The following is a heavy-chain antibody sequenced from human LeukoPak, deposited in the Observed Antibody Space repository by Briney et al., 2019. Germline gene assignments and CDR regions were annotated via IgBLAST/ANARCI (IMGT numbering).Heavy chain of an antibody. CDR1: GYTFTSYA. D-gene: IGHD1-14*01. CDR3: AITNVPAGAFDI. Sequence: ASVKVSCKASGYTFTSYAMHWVRQAPGQRLEWMGWINAGNGNTKYSQKFQGRVTITRDTSASTAYMELSSLRSEDTAMYYCAITNVPAGAFDIWGQGTMVTVSS. CDR2: INAGNGNT. V-gene: IGHV1-3*01. J-gene: IGHJ3*02.